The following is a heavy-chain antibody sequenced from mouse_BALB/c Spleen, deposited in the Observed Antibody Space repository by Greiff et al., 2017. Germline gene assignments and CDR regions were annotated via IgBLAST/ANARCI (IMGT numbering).Heavy chain of an antibody. CDR3: AKPYGSSWYFDV. V-gene: IGHV1-31*01. J-gene: IGHJ1*01. Sequence: VQLQQSGPELVKPGASVKISCKASGYSFTGYYMHWVKQSHVKSLEWIGRINPYNGATSYNQNFKDKASLTVDKSSSTAYMELHSLTSEDSAVYYCAKPYGSSWYFDVWGAGTTVTVSS. CDR1: GYSFTGYY. D-gene: IGHD1-1*01. CDR2: INPYNGAT.